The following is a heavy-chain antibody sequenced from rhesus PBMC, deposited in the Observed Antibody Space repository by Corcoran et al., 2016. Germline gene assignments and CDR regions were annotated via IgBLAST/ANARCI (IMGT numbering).Heavy chain of an antibody. CDR2: LDGNSAST. V-gene: IGHV4-73*01. J-gene: IGHJ5-1*01. D-gene: IGHD3-3*01. CDR1: GGSISGYY. Sequence: QVKLQQWGEGLVKPSETLSLTCAVYGGSISGYYWSWIRQPPGKGLEWLGNLDGNSASTNYNPSLKNRVTISKDTSKNQFSLKLSSVTAADTAVYYCAREEVLGGYNIWTGYYRRFDVWGPGVLVTVSS. CDR3: AREEVLGGYNIWTGYYRRFDV.